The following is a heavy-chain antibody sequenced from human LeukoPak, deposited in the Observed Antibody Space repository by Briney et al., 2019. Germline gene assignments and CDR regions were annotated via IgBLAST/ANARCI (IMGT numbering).Heavy chain of an antibody. V-gene: IGHV3-33*01. Sequence: PGRSLRLSCAASGFTFSSYGMHWVRQAPGKGLEWVAVIWHDGSYKYYADSAKGRFAISRDSSKNTLYLQMNSLRAEDTAVYYCARVTGNYGSLDYWGQGTLVTVSS. CDR2: IWHDGSYK. CDR3: ARVTGNYGSLDY. D-gene: IGHD3-10*01. CDR1: GFTFSSYG. J-gene: IGHJ4*02.